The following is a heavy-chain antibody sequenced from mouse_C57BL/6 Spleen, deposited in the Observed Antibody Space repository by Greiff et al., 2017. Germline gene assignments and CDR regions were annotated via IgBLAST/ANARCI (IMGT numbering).Heavy chain of an antibody. Sequence: EVKVVESGGGLVKPGGSLKLSCAASGFTFSSYAMSWVRQTPEKRLEWVATISDGGSYTYYPDNVKGRFTISRDNAKNNLYLQMSHLKSEDTAMYYCAREEDYSYAMDYWGQGTSVTVSS. CDR2: ISDGGSYT. CDR3: AREEDYSYAMDY. V-gene: IGHV5-4*01. CDR1: GFTFSSYA. J-gene: IGHJ4*01. D-gene: IGHD1-1*01.